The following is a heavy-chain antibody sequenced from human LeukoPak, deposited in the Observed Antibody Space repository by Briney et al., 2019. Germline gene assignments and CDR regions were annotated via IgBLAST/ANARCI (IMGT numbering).Heavy chain of an antibody. CDR1: GFTFSSYG. CDR2: IWYDRSNK. CDR3: AKEDYYGSGSYLHYYYYMDV. D-gene: IGHD3-10*01. Sequence: GGSLRLSCAASGFTFSSYGMHWVRQAPGKGLEWVAVIWYDRSNKYYADSVKGRFTISRDNSKNTLYLQMNSLRAEDTAVYYCAKEDYYGSGSYLHYYYYMDVWGKGTTVTVSS. J-gene: IGHJ6*03. V-gene: IGHV3-33*06.